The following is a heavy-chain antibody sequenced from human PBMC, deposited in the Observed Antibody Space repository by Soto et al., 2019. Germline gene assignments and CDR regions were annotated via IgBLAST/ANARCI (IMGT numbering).Heavy chain of an antibody. CDR3: AKDLQSYGDYDYYCYGMDV. D-gene: IGHD4-17*01. V-gene: IGHV3-30*18. Sequence: QVQLVESGGGEVQPGRSLTISWAASGFTFSTYGMHGVRQTPGKGLEWVAVISYDGTNKFYSDSVKGGFTISRDNFKNTLTLQMNSLRADDTAVYSCAKDLQSYGDYDYYCYGMDVWGLGTRVTVSS. CDR1: GFTFSTYG. J-gene: IGHJ6*02. CDR2: ISYDGTNK.